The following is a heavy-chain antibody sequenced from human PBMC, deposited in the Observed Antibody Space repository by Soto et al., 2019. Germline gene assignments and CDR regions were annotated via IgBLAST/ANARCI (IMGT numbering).Heavy chain of an antibody. Sequence: QVQLVQSGAEMKKPGSSVTVSCKASGGTFSSYTISWVRQAPGQGLEWMGGISPIFGTANYAQKFQGRVTITADESTSTAYMELSSLRSEDTAVYYCARGNHRWLQLWYFDLWGRGTLLTVSS. CDR2: ISPIFGTA. CDR3: ARGNHRWLQLWYFDL. V-gene: IGHV1-69*12. J-gene: IGHJ2*01. D-gene: IGHD5-12*01. CDR1: GGTFSSYT.